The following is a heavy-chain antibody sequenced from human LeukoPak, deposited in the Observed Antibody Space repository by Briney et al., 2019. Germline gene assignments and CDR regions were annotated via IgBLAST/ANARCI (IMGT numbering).Heavy chain of an antibody. CDR3: AKGPLDIVATISGYFDY. CDR1: GFTFSSYG. CDR2: ISYDGSNK. Sequence: GGSLRLSCAASGFTFSSYGMHWVRPAPGKGLEWVAVISYDGSNKYYADSVKGRFTISRDNSKNTLYLQMNSLRAEDTAVYYCAKGPLDIVATISGYFDYWGQGTLVTVSS. V-gene: IGHV3-30*18. D-gene: IGHD5-12*01. J-gene: IGHJ4*02.